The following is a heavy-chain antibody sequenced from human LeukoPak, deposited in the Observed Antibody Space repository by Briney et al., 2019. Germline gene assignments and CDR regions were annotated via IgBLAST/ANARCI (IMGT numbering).Heavy chain of an antibody. CDR1: GGSISSGGYS. J-gene: IGHJ6*02. D-gene: IGHD1-26*01. V-gene: IGHV4-30-2*01. CDR2: IYHSGST. CDR3: ARHSGPRDYYYGMDV. Sequence: SQTLSLTFAVAGGSISSGGYSWSWIRQPPGKGLEWIGYIYHSGSTYYNPSLKSRVTISVDRSKNQFSLKLSSVTAADTAVYYCARHSGPRDYYYGMDVWGQGTAVTVSS.